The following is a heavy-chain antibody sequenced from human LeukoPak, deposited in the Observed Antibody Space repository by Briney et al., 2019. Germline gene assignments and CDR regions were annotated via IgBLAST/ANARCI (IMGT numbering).Heavy chain of an antibody. D-gene: IGHD3-22*01. J-gene: IGHJ3*02. CDR2: ISYDGSNK. V-gene: IGHV3-30*04. CDR1: GFTFSSYA. CDR3: ASRSSHTYYYDSSGYWRGAFDI. Sequence: PGGSLRLSCAASGFTFSSYAMHWVRQAPGKGLEWVAVISYDGSNKYYADSVKGRFTISRDNSKNTLYLQMNSLRAEDTAVYYCASRSSHTYYYDSSGYWRGAFDIWGQGTMVTVSS.